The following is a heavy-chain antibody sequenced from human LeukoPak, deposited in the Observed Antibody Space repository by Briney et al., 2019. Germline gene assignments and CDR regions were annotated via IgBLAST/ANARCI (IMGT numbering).Heavy chain of an antibody. D-gene: IGHD1-1*01. CDR2: INPSSGGT. CDR1: GCTFTGSY. J-gene: IGHJ4*02. V-gene: IGHV1-2*06. CDR3: ARGLENFDY. Sequence: ASVKVSCKASGCTFTGSYIHWVRQALGQGLEWVGRINPSSGGTSFAQKFQGSVTMTRDTSISAAYLKLSRLRSDDTAVYYCARGLENFDYWGQGTLVTVSS.